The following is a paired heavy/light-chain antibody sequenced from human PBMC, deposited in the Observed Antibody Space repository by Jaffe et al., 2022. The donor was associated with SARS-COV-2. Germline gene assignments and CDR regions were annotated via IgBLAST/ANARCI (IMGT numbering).Light chain of an antibody. CDR2: WAS. CDR3: QQYYSTPLT. V-gene: IGKV4-1*01. J-gene: IGKJ4*01. CDR1: QSVLYSPNNKNY. Sequence: DIVMTQSPDSLAVSLGERATINCKSSQSVLYSPNNKNYLAWYQQKAGQPPKLLIYWASTRESGVPDRFSGSGSGTDFTLTISSLQAEDVAVYYCQQYYSTPLTFGGGTKVEIK.
Heavy chain of an antibody. Sequence: QVQLVESGGGVVQPGRSLRLSCAASGFTFSNYGMHWVRQAPGKGLEWVALISYDGSNDYYSDSVKGRFTISRDNSKNTLYLQMNSLRGEDTAVYYCAKSDEQWLGRIAFDVWGQGIMVTVSS. V-gene: IGHV3-30*18. J-gene: IGHJ3*01. CDR1: GFTFSNYG. CDR2: ISYDGSND. D-gene: IGHD6-19*01. CDR3: AKSDEQWLGRIAFDV.